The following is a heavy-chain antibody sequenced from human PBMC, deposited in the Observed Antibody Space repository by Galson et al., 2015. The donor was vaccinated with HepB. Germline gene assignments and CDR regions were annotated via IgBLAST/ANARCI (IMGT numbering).Heavy chain of an antibody. CDR2: ISGSGGTT. V-gene: IGHV3-23*01. CDR1: GFTFSSYS. J-gene: IGHJ4*02. D-gene: IGHD4/OR15-4a*01. Sequence: SLRLSCAASGFTFSSYSMTWVRQAPGKGLEWVSVISGSGGTTYYADSVKGRFTISRDNSKNTLSLQMNSLRAEDTAVYYCAKTQGTWYFDYWGQGTLVTVSS. CDR3: AKTQGTWYFDY.